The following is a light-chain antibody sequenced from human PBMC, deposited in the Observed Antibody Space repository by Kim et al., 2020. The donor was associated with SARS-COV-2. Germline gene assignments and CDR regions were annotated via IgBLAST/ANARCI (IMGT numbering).Light chain of an antibody. J-gene: IGLJ2*01. V-gene: IGLV1-40*01. Sequence: QRVTTSCTGSSSNIGAGYHVHWYQQVPGAAPKLLIYNHDKGPSGVPDRFSGSRSGTSASLDITGVQAEDEADYYCQSYDSRLSDSVFGGGTKLTVL. CDR3: QSYDSRLSDSV. CDR2: NHD. CDR1: SSNIGAGYH.